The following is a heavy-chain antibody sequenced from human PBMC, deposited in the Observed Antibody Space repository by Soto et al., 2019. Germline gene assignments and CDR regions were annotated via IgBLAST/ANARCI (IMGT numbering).Heavy chain of an antibody. CDR1: GYTFTDYF. CDR3: ARSRRSTANQHAH. D-gene: IGHD2-21*02. J-gene: IGHJ1*01. V-gene: IGHV1-2*02. Sequence: GASVKVSCKACGYTFTDYFIHWVRQAPGQGLEWMGWINPKSGGTNYALNFQGRVTMTRDTSTSTAYMELTWLRFDDTAVHYCARSRRSTANQHAHCGQGTLVTVSS. CDR2: INPKSGGT.